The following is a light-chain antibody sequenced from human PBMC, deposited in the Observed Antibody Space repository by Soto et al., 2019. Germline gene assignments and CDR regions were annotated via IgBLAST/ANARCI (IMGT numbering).Light chain of an antibody. Sequence: SYELTQPPSLSVSPGQTASITCSGDKLGDKFACWYQQRSGQSPVLVIYQGTKRPSGIPERFSGSTSGNTATLTISGTQAMDEADYYCQAWDSSTLLFGGGTKLTVL. V-gene: IGLV3-1*01. J-gene: IGLJ2*01. CDR1: KLGDKF. CDR3: QAWDSSTLL. CDR2: QGT.